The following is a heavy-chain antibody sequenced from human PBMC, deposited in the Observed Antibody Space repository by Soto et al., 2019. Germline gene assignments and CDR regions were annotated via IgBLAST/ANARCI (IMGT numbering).Heavy chain of an antibody. CDR3: ARARNYFDY. J-gene: IGHJ4*02. Sequence: GAAVKVSCKASGYTFTSYYMHWVRQAPGQARECMGIVNPSCGYTSYAQKFQGRVTMTRXPXXRXXXMXLXXLRSEGTAVYYCARARNYFDYWGQGTLVTVSS. CDR1: GYTFTSYY. CDR2: VNPSCGYT. V-gene: IGHV1-46*01.